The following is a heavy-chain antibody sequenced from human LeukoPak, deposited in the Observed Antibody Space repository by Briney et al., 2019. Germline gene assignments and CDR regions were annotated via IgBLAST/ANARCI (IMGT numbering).Heavy chain of an antibody. CDR3: ARDFGRYSGYDFDF. CDR2: INPNSGAT. CDR1: GYTLTELS. Sequence: ASVKVSCKVSGYTLTELSMHWVRQAPGQGLEWVAWINPNSGATNYAPKFQGRVTLTRDTSITTAYMEVSRLRSDDTAVYYCARDFGRYSGYDFDFWGQGTLVTVSS. J-gene: IGHJ4*02. V-gene: IGHV1-2*02. D-gene: IGHD5-12*01.